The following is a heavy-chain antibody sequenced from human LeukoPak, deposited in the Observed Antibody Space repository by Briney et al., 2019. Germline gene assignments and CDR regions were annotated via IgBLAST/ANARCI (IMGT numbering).Heavy chain of an antibody. J-gene: IGHJ3*02. CDR1: GYTFTGYY. V-gene: IGHV1-2*02. D-gene: IGHD3-9*01. Sequence: ASVKVSCKASGYTFTGYYMHWVRQAPGQGLEWMGWINPNIGGTNYAQKFQGRVTMTRDTSIGTAYMELSRLRSDDTAVYYCARDREGYYDILTGYYGVGAFDIWGQGTMVTVSS. CDR2: INPNIGGT. CDR3: ARDREGYYDILTGYYGVGAFDI.